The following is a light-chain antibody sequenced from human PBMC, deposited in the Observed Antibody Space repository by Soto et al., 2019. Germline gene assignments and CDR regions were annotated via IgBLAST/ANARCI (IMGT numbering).Light chain of an antibody. J-gene: IGKJ1*01. CDR1: QTISSW. CDR2: KPS. V-gene: IGKV1-5*03. CDR3: QHHNSHSQG. Sequence: DIQMTQSPSTLSGSVGDRVTITCRASQTISSWLAWYQQKPGKAPKLLIYKPSTLKSGVPSRFIGSGSGTEFTPTLRSLQPDDFATYYCQHHNSHSQGFCQGTKV.